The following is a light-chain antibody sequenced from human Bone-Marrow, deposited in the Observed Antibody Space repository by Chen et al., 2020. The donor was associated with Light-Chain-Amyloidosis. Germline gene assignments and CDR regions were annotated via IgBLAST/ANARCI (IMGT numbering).Light chain of an antibody. Sequence: QSALTQPASVSGSPGQSITISCTGTSSDVGGYNYVSWYQQHSGKAPKLMIYDVSTRPSGVSNRFSGSKSGNTASLTISGLQAEDEADYYCSSYTSSSTVVFGGGTKLTVL. V-gene: IGLV2-14*03. CDR3: SSYTSSSTVV. J-gene: IGLJ2*01. CDR2: DVS. CDR1: SSDVGGYNY.